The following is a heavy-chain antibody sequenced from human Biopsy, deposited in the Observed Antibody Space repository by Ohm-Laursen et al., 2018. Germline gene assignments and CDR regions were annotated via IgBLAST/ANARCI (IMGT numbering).Heavy chain of an antibody. J-gene: IGHJ2*01. V-gene: IGHV4-59*08. CDR2: IYYTGST. CDR3: ARHAPSYSGSYWRYFDL. CDR1: GGSISSYY. Sequence: GTLSLTCTVSGGSISSYYWSWIRQPPGQGLEWIGYIYYTGSTNYNPSLKSRVTISVDTSTTHLSLRLTSVTAADTAVYYCARHAPSYSGSYWRYFDLWGRGTLVTVSS. D-gene: IGHD1-26*01.